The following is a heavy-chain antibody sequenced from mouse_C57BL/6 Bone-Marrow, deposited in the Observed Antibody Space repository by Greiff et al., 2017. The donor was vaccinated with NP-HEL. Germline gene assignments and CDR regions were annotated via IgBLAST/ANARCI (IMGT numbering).Heavy chain of an antibody. V-gene: IGHV6-3*01. J-gene: IGHJ4*01. D-gene: IGHD3-2*02. CDR1: GFTFSNYW. CDR2: IRLKSDNYAT. Sequence: EVQLVESGGGLVQPGGSMKLSCVASGFTFSNYWMNWVRQSPEKGLEWVAQIRLKSDNYATHYAESVKGRFTISRDDSKSSVYLQMNNLRAEDTGIYYCTKLRLPYYAMDYWGQGTSVTVSS. CDR3: TKLRLPYYAMDY.